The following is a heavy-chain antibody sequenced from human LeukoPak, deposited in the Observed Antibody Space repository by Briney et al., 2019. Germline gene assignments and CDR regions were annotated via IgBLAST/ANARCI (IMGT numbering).Heavy chain of an antibody. J-gene: IGHJ5*02. CDR3: AREVGTSWFDP. V-gene: IGHV4-30-4*08. Sequence: YWIGWVRQMPGKGLEWIGYIYYSGSTYYNPSLKSRVTISVDTSKNQFSLKLSSVTAADTAVYYCAREVGTSWFDPWGQGTLVTASS. CDR1: Y. D-gene: IGHD2-2*01. CDR2: IYYSGST.